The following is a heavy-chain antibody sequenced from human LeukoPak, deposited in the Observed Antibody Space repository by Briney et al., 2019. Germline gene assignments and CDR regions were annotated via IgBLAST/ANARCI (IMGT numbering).Heavy chain of an antibody. Sequence: PSETLSLTCTVSGGSISSYYWSWIRQPPGKGLEWIGYIDYSGSTNYNPSLKSRVTISVDTSKNQFSLKLSSVTAADTAVYYCARSDYYDSSGYNYWGQGTLVTVSS. V-gene: IGHV4-59*01. D-gene: IGHD3-22*01. CDR2: IDYSGST. J-gene: IGHJ4*02. CDR3: ARSDYYDSSGYNY. CDR1: GGSISSYY.